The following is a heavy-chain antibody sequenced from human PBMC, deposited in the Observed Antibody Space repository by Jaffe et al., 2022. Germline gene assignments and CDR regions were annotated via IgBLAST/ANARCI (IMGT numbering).Heavy chain of an antibody. V-gene: IGHV3-7*01. J-gene: IGHJ4*02. CDR3: ARDPLYYDILTGYHYYFDY. CDR2: IKQDGSEK. Sequence: EVQLVESGGGLVQPGGSLRLSCAASGFTFSSYWMSWVRQAPGKGLEWVANIKQDGSEKYYVDSVKGRFTISRDNAKNSLYLQMNSLRAEDTAVYYCARDPLYYDILTGYHYYFDYWGQGTLVTVSS. CDR1: GFTFSSYW. D-gene: IGHD3-9*01.